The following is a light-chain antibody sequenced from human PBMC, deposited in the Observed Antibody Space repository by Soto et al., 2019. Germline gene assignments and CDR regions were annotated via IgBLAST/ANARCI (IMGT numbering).Light chain of an antibody. CDR1: QSISSY. CDR3: LKDYNYPRT. Sequence: IQMTHSPSSLSASVLYIVTITCRPSQSISSYLNWYQQKPGKAPKLLIYAASSLQSGVPSRFSGSGSGTDFTLTISSLQPEDFATYYCLKDYNYPRTFGQGTRLEIK. V-gene: IGKV1-6*01. J-gene: IGKJ5*01. CDR2: AAS.